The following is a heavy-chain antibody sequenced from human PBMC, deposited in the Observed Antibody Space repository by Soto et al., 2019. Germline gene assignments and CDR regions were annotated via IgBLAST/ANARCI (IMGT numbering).Heavy chain of an antibody. V-gene: IGHV3-15*01. Sequence: GGSLRLSCAASGFTFSNAWMSWVRQAPGKGLEWVGRIKSKTGGGTTDYAAPVKGRFTISRDDSKNTLYLQMNSLKTEDTAVYYCTTDLTYWGRGTLVTVSS. J-gene: IGHJ4*02. CDR1: GFTFSNAW. CDR3: TTDLTY. CDR2: IKSKTGGGTT.